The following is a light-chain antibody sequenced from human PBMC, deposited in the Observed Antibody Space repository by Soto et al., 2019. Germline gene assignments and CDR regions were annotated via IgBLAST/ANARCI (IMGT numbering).Light chain of an antibody. V-gene: IGKV1-39*01. CDR2: AAS. CDR3: QQSYSTPPNT. CDR1: PSISSY. Sequence: DIPMTQSPSSLSASVGDRVTSTCRASPSISSYLNWYQQKPGKAPKLLIYAASSLQSGVPSRFSGSGSGTDFTLTISSLQPEDFATYYCQQSYSTPPNTFGQRTRLEIK. J-gene: IGKJ5*01.